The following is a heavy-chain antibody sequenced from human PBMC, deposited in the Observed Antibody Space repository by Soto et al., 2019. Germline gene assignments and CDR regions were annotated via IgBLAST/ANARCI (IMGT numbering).Heavy chain of an antibody. J-gene: IGHJ4*02. CDR2: ISAHNGNT. Sequence: QVHLVQSGAEVKKPGASVKVSCKCSGYTFTSYGITWVRQAPGQGLEWMGWISAHNGNTDYAQKLQGRVTATRDTSTSIAYMELRSLRSDDTAVYYCARGRYGDYWGQGALVTVSS. CDR1: GYTFTSYG. V-gene: IGHV1-18*01. D-gene: IGHD1-1*01. CDR3: ARGRYGDY.